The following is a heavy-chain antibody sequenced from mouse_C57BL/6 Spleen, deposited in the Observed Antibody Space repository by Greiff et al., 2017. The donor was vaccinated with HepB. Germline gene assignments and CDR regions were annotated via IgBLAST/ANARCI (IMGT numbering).Heavy chain of an antibody. CDR3: ARGGDGYYGFAY. Sequence: EVKLMESGPGMVKPSQSLSLTCTVTGYSITSGYDWHWIRHFPGNKLEWMGYISYSGSTNYNPSLKSRISITHDTSKNHFFLKLNSVTTEDTATYYCARGGDGYYGFAYWGQGTLVTVSA. J-gene: IGHJ3*01. V-gene: IGHV3-1*01. CDR1: GYSITSGYD. CDR2: ISYSGST. D-gene: IGHD2-3*01.